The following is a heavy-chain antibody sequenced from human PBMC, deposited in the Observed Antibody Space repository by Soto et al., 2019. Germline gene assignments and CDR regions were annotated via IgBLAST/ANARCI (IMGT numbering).Heavy chain of an antibody. Sequence: QVQLVQSGTEVKKPGASVKVSCKTSGYTFSSYDINWVRQVTGQGLEWMGWMNPNSGYTGYAQKFQGRLTMTRDSAIRTAYMELSSLRSEDTAVYYCAGTNGDFDYWGQGTLVTVSS. J-gene: IGHJ4*02. CDR2: MNPNSGYT. CDR1: GYTFSSYD. V-gene: IGHV1-8*01. CDR3: AGTNGDFDY. D-gene: IGHD2-8*01.